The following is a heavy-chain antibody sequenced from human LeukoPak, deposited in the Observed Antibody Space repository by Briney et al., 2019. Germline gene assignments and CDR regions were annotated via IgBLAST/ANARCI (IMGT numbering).Heavy chain of an antibody. CDR1: GGSISSGVYY. V-gene: IGHV4-31*03. Sequence: SETLSLTCTVSGGSISSGVYYWSWIRQHPGKGLEWIGYIYYSGNTYYSPSLKTRVTISVDTSKNQFSLKLSSVTAADTAVYYCARDRGDYGAVNWFDPWGQGTLVTVSS. CDR3: ARDRGDYGAVNWFDP. D-gene: IGHD4-17*01. CDR2: IYYSGNT. J-gene: IGHJ5*02.